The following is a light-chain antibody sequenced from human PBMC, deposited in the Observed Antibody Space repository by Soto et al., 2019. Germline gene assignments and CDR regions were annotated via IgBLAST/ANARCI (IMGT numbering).Light chain of an antibody. Sequence: DIQMTQSPSTLSASVGDRVTITCRASQSISSWLAWYQQKPGKAPKLLIYDASSLESGVPSRFSGSGSGTEFTLTILSLQHDHFATYYCQQYNSYPLTFGQGTKVQIK. CDR1: QSISSW. V-gene: IGKV1-5*01. CDR2: DAS. CDR3: QQYNSYPLT. J-gene: IGKJ1*01.